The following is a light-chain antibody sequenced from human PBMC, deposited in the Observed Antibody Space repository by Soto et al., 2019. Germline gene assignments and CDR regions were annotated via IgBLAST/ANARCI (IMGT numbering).Light chain of an antibody. CDR3: QQYNNWPYT. J-gene: IGKJ2*01. CDR2: GAS. CDR1: QSVSSN. V-gene: IGKV3-15*01. Sequence: EIVMTQSPDTLSVSPGERATLSCRASQSVSSNLAWYQQKPGQAPMLLIFGASTRATGIPARFSGSGSGTEFTLTISSLQSEDFAVYHCQQYNNWPYTFGQGTTLEIK.